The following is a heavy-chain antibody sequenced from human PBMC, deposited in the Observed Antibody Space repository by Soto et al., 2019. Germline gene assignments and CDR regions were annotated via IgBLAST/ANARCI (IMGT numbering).Heavy chain of an antibody. CDR3: AKPITAGGSNS. Sequence: EARILESGGGLAQPGGSLKISCTASGFNFNIYAMSWVRQAPGKGLEWVSGISASATQTYYAESVKGRFAISRDNSKRTLYLQLDSLTHEDKARYYCAKPITAGGSNSWGPGTLVDVSS. CDR2: ISASATQT. V-gene: IGHV3-23*01. CDR1: GFNFNIYA. J-gene: IGHJ5*02. D-gene: IGHD3-10*01.